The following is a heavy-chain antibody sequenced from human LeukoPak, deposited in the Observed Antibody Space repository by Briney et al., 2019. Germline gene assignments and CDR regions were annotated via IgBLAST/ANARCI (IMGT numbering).Heavy chain of an antibody. D-gene: IGHD3-22*01. J-gene: IGHJ4*02. V-gene: IGHV3-23*01. Sequence: PGGSLRLSCAASGFTFSSYGMSWVRQAPGKGLQWVSVIIGSGSSTYYADSVKGRFTISRDNSRNTLYLQMNSLRAEDTAVYYCVRWYYYETSGLYYGSFDYWGQGTLVTVSS. CDR3: VRWYYYETSGLYYGSFDY. CDR1: GFTFSSYG. CDR2: IIGSGSST.